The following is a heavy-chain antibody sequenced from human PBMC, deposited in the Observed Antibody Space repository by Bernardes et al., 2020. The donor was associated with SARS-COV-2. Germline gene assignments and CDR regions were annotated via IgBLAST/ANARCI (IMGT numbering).Heavy chain of an antibody. Sequence: GESLKISCKGSGYSFTRYWIGWVRQMPGKGLEWMGIIYPGDSDTRYSPSFQGQVTISADKSISTAYLQWSSLKASDTAMYYCARRGFGWFGELYFDYWGQGTLVTVSS. V-gene: IGHV5-51*01. CDR3: ARRGFGWFGELYFDY. CDR1: GYSFTRYW. J-gene: IGHJ4*02. CDR2: IYPGDSDT. D-gene: IGHD3-10*01.